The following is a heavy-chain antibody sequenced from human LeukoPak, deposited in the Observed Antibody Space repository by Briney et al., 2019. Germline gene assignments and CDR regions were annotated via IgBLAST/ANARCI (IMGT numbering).Heavy chain of an antibody. Sequence: SETLSLTCSVAGGSMRSYYWSWIRQPPGKGLEWIGHIYYSGSTNYNPSLKSRVTMSVDTPRDQFSLKLSSVTATDTAVYYCARGDYYYYYYMDVWGKGTTVTVSS. CDR2: IYYSGST. D-gene: IGHD2-21*02. V-gene: IGHV4-59*08. CDR3: ARGDYYYYYYMDV. CDR1: GGSMRSYY. J-gene: IGHJ6*03.